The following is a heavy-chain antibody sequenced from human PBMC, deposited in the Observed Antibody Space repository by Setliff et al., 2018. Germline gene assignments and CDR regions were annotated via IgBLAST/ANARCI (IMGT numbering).Heavy chain of an antibody. CDR1: GGSFSGYY. V-gene: IGHV4-34*12. D-gene: IGHD4-17*01. J-gene: IGHJ4*02. CDR3: AREVYGDYPTYYFDY. Sequence: SETLSLTCGVYGGSFSGYYWSWIRQPPGKWLEWIGEIIPGGSTNYNPSLKSRVTISVDTSKNQFSLKLSSVTAADTAVYYCAREVYGDYPTYYFDYWGQGTLVTVSS. CDR2: IIPGGST.